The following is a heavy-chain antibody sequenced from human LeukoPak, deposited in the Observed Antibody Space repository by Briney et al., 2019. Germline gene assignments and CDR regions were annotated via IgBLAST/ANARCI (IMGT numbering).Heavy chain of an antibody. CDR2: IYYSGST. J-gene: IGHJ4*02. CDR1: AGSINNYY. CDR3: ARDEGYDSGNSLAGTY. D-gene: IGHD4-23*01. V-gene: IGHV4-59*01. Sequence: SETLSLTCTVSAGSINNYYWSWIRQPPGKGLEWIGYIYYSGSTNYNPSLKSRVTISVDTSKKQVSLNLSSVTAADTAAYYCARDEGYDSGNSLAGTYWGQGTLVTVSS.